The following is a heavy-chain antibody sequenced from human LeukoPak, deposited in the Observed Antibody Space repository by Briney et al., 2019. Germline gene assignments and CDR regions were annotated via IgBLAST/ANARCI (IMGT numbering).Heavy chain of an antibody. V-gene: IGHV1-18*04. J-gene: IGHJ6*04. CDR1: GYTFTSYG. Sequence: ASVKVSCKASGYTFTSYGISWVRQAPGQGLEWMGWISAYNGNTNYAQKLQGRVTMTTDTSTSTAYMELRSLRSDDTAVYYCARLTYYDILTGPSGYYYHGMDVWGKGTTVTVSS. CDR2: ISAYNGNT. D-gene: IGHD3-9*01. CDR3: ARLTYYDILTGPSGYYYHGMDV.